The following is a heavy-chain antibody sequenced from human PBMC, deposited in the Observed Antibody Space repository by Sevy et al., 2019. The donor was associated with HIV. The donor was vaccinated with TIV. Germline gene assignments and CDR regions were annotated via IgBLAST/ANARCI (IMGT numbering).Heavy chain of an antibody. CDR3: AKSPRGYYYGMDV. CDR1: GFTLNSFG. D-gene: IGHD3-10*01. J-gene: IGHJ6*02. CDR2: VYNDGSNK. Sequence: GGSLRLSCAASGFTLNSFGMHWVRQAPGKGLEWVAFVYNDGSNKYYAESVKGRFTISRDNSKNTLNLQMNSLRVEDTAVYYCAKSPRGYYYGMDVWGQGTTVTVSS. V-gene: IGHV3-30*02.